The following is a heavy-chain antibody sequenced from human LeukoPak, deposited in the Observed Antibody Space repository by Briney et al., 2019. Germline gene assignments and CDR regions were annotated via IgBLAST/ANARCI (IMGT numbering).Heavy chain of an antibody. CDR2: IYDTGST. Sequence: PSETLSLTCSVSGGSISSYYWSWVRQPAGKGLEWIGRIYDTGSTQYNPSFKSRVTMSLDTSKNQFSLKLNSVTAADTAVYYCARDRLYDILTGPFDYWGQETLVTVSS. CDR1: GGSISSYY. CDR3: ARDRLYDILTGPFDY. D-gene: IGHD3-9*01. V-gene: IGHV4-4*07. J-gene: IGHJ4*02.